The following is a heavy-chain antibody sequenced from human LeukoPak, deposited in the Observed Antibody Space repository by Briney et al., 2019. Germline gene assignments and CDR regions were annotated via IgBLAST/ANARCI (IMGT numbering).Heavy chain of an antibody. V-gene: IGHV4-31*03. CDR1: GGSISSGGYY. Sequence: SETLSLTCTVSGGSISSGGYYWSWIRQHPGKGLEWIGYIYYSGSTYYNPSLKSRVTISVDTSKNQFSLKLSSVTAADTAAYYCARGFRYYDILTGYPSGEYFDYWGQGTLVTVSS. D-gene: IGHD3-9*01. CDR2: IYYSGST. J-gene: IGHJ4*02. CDR3: ARGFRYYDILTGYPSGEYFDY.